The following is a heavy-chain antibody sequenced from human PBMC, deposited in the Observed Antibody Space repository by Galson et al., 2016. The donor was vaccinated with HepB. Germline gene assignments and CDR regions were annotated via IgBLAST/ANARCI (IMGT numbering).Heavy chain of an antibody. CDR1: GFTFSTYA. CDR2: ISGSGGST. J-gene: IGHJ6*02. V-gene: IGHV3-23*01. D-gene: IGHD1-7*01. Sequence: SLRLSCAASGFTFSTYAMNWVRQAPGKGLEWVSAISGSGGSTYYADSVKGRFTISRDNSKNTLYLQMNSLRAEDTAVYYCARETALTGTRDYYYTLDVWGQGTTVTVPS. CDR3: ARETALTGTRDYYYTLDV.